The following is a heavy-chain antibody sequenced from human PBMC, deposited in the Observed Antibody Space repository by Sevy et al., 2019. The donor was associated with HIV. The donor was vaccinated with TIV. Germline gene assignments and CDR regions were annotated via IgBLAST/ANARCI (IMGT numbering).Heavy chain of an antibody. Sequence: SETLSLTCTVSGGSISSGNYLWSWIRQTPGKGLEWIGTVHYSGRTYYNPSLKSRVTISEDTSKTQYSLNLNTVTAADTAVYFCARNIDFWGQGTLVTVSS. J-gene: IGHJ4*02. CDR1: GGSISSGNYL. CDR3: ARNIDF. CDR2: VHYSGRT. V-gene: IGHV4-39*01.